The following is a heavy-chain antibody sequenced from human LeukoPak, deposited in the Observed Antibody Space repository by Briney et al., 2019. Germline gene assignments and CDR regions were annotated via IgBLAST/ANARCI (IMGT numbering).Heavy chain of an antibody. CDR1: GFTFSSYS. Sequence: PGESLRLSCAASGFTFSSYSMNWVRQAPGNGLEWVSSISNSDTGSYIYYADSVKGRFTISRDNAKNSLYLQMNSLKAEDTAVYYCARVSSYYGMDVWGQGTTVTVSS. D-gene: IGHD3-16*02. CDR2: ISNSDTGSYI. CDR3: ARVSSYYGMDV. V-gene: IGHV3-21*06. J-gene: IGHJ6*02.